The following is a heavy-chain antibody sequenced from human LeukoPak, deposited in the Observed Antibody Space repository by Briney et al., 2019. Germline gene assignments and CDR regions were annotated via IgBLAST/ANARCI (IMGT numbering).Heavy chain of an antibody. CDR3: AKAILRYGDPEDY. J-gene: IGHJ4*02. D-gene: IGHD4-17*01. CDR1: GFTFSSYA. CDR2: ISGSGGST. V-gene: IGHV3-23*01. Sequence: GGSLRLSCAASGFTFSSYAMSWVRQAPGKGLGWVSAISGSGGSTYYADSVKGRFTISRDNSKNTLYLQMNSLRAEDTAVYYCAKAILRYGDPEDYWGQGTLVTVSS.